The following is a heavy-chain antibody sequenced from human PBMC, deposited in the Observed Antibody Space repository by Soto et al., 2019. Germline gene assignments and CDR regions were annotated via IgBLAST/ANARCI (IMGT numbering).Heavy chain of an antibody. Sequence: QVQLVQSGAEVKKPGSSVKVSCKASGGTFSSYTISWVRQAPGQGLEWMGRIITILGIANYAQKFQGRVTITADKSTSRDYMELSSLRSQYTAVYYCARADPGNNYDLWSGGGHYYYMAGWGNGTTVTVSS. D-gene: IGHD3-3*01. V-gene: IGHV1-69*02. CDR3: ARADPGNNYDLWSGGGHYYYMAG. CDR2: IITILGIA. CDR1: GGTFSSYT. J-gene: IGHJ6*03.